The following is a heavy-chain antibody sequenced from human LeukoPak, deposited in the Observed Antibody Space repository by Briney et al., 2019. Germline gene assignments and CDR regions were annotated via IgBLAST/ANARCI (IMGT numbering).Heavy chain of an antibody. V-gene: IGHV3-74*01. Sequence: GGSLKPSCAASGFNFRNYWMHWVRQAPGKGLFWVSRIIGDGGLPDYAASVRGGFPISRANAKTMLYLQLQSLGVETRACYFCVRDGHNWNFDYWGQGSLVTVSS. D-gene: IGHD1-20*01. J-gene: IGHJ4*02. CDR3: VRDGHNWNFDY. CDR2: IIGDGGLP. CDR1: GFNFRNYW.